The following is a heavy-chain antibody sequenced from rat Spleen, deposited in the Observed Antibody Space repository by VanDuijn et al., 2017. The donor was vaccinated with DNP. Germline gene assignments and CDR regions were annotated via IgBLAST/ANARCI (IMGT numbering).Heavy chain of an antibody. CDR1: GFTFSDYY. V-gene: IGHV5-22*01. J-gene: IGHJ2*01. CDR2: IGSDGYAP. Sequence: EVQLVESGGDLVQPGRSLKLFCAASGFTFSDYYMAWVRQAPTKGLEWVAYIGSDGYAPYYGDSVKGRFTISRDNAKNTLYLQMNSLRSEDMATYYCARRYYGSYFDYWGQGVMVTVSS. CDR3: ARRYYGSYFDY. D-gene: IGHD1-6*01.